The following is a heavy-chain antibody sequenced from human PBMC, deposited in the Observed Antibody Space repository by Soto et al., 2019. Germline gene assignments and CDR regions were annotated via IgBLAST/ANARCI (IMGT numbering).Heavy chain of an antibody. CDR3: ARIYDYGDYEDYFDF. V-gene: IGHV4-31*03. J-gene: IGHJ4*02. CDR1: GDSISSNNNY. CDR2: IYSSGST. D-gene: IGHD4-17*01. Sequence: ASETLSLTCTVSGDSISSNNNYWSWIRQHPGKGLEWIGYIYSSGSTSYNPSLKSRVTMSIDTSKNQFSLKLSSVTAADTAVYYCARIYDYGDYEDYFDFWGQGALVTVSS.